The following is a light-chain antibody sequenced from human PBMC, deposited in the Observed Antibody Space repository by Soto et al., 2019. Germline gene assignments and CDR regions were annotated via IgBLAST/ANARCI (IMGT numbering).Light chain of an antibody. J-gene: IGKJ1*01. CDR2: GAS. Sequence: EIVLTQSPGTLSLSPGERATLSCRASQSVSSSYLAWYQQKPGQAPRLLIYGASSRATGIPDRFSGSGSGTDFTLTISRLEPEDFAVYYCHQYDSWTFGQGTKVDNK. CDR1: QSVSSSY. V-gene: IGKV3-20*01. CDR3: HQYDSWT.